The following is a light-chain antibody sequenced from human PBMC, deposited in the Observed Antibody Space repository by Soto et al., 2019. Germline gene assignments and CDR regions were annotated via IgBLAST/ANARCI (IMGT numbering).Light chain of an antibody. CDR3: QHYNSYSEA. CDR1: QTISSW. CDR2: KAS. V-gene: IGKV1-5*03. Sequence: DIQRTQSPSTLSGSVGDRVTITCRASQTISSWLAWYQQKPGKAPKLLIYKASTLKSGVPSRFSGSGSGTEFILTISSLQPDDFATYYCQHYNSYSEAFGQGTKVEIK. J-gene: IGKJ1*01.